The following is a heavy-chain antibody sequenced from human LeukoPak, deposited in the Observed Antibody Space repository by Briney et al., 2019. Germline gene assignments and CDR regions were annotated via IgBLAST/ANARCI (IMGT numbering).Heavy chain of an antibody. Sequence: PGGSLRLSCAASGFTFDDYGMSWVRQAPGKGLEWVSDINWNGGRTGYADSVKGRFTISRDNAKNSLYLQMNSLRDEDTAVYYCARRGNYDSSFDYWGQGTLVTVSS. V-gene: IGHV3-20*04. CDR3: ARRGNYDSSFDY. J-gene: IGHJ4*02. CDR2: INWNGGRT. CDR1: GFTFDDYG. D-gene: IGHD3-22*01.